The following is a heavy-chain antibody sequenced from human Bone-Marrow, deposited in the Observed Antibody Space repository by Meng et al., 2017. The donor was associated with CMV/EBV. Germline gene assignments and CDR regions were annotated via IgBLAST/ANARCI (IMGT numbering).Heavy chain of an antibody. D-gene: IGHD2-2*01. Sequence: QGQLVQSGAGAEKPGASVKVSCKASGYTFTGYYMHWVRQAPGQGLEWMGWINPNSGGTSYAQKFQGRVTMTRDTSTSTVYMELSSLRSEDTAVYYCARDLVVVPAANNWFDPWGQGTLVTVSS. V-gene: IGHV1-2*02. CDR1: GYTFTGYY. J-gene: IGHJ5*02. CDR2: INPNSGGT. CDR3: ARDLVVVPAANNWFDP.